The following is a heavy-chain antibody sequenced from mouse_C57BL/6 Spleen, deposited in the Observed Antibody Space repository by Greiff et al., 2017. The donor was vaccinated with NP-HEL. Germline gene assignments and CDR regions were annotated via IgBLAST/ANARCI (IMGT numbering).Heavy chain of an antibody. CDR1: GYTFTSYW. V-gene: IGHV1-64*01. J-gene: IGHJ4*01. D-gene: IGHD2-4*01. CDR2: IHPYSGST. Sequence: VQLQQSGAELVKPGASVKLSCKASGYTFTSYWMHWVKQRPGQGLEWIGMIHPYSGSTNYNEKFKSKATLTVDKSSSTAYMQLSSLTSEDSAVYYCARAGYDYDYYAMDYWGKGTSVTVSS. CDR3: ARAGYDYDYYAMDY.